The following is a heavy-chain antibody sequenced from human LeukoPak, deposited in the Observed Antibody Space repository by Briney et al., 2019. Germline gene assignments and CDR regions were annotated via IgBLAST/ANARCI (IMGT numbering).Heavy chain of an antibody. D-gene: IGHD3-22*01. CDR2: ISYDGSNK. J-gene: IGHJ3*02. CDR3: AKDFHDSDAFDI. V-gene: IGHV3-30*04. Sequence: GGSLRLSCAASGFTFSSYAMHWVRQAPGKGLEWVAVISYDGSNKYYADSVKGRFTISRDNSKNTLYLQMNSLRAEDTAVYYCAKDFHDSDAFDIWGQGTMATVSS. CDR1: GFTFSSYA.